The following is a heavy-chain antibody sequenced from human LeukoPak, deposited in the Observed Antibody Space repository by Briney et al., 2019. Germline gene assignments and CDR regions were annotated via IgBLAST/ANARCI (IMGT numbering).Heavy chain of an antibody. CDR2: INHSGST. J-gene: IGHJ6*03. D-gene: IGHD3-10*01. Sequence: PSETLSLTCAVYGGSFSGYYWSWIRQPPGKGLEWIGEINHSGSTNYNPSLKSRVTISVDTSKNQFSLKLSSVTAADTAVYYCARKDRITMVRGGRLDYYYYMDVWGKGTTVTVSS. V-gene: IGHV4-34*01. CDR1: GGSFSGYY. CDR3: ARKDRITMVRGGRLDYYYYMDV.